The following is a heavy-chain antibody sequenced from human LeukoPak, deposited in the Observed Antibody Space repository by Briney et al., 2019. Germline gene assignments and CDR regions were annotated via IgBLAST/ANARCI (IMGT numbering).Heavy chain of an antibody. CDR3: ATLLYGDYGVSAYFDY. V-gene: IGHV1-2*02. CDR1: GYTFTGYY. CDR2: INPNSGGT. Sequence: ASVKVSCKASGYTFTGYYMHWVRQAPGQGLEWMGWINPNSGGTIYAQKFQGRVTMTEDTSTDTAYMELSSLRSEDTAVYYCATLLYGDYGVSAYFDYWGQGTLVTVSS. D-gene: IGHD4-17*01. J-gene: IGHJ4*02.